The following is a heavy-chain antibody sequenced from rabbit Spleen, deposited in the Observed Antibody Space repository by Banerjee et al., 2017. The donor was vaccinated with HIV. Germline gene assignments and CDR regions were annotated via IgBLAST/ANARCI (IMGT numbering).Heavy chain of an antibody. CDR1: GFTISNSYW. CDR2: MDPVFGAT. V-gene: IGHV1S45*01. CDR3: TRDDALTHSYAFNL. Sequence: QQQLVESGGGLVKPGPSLTLTCTASGFTISNSYWICWVRQAPGKGLEWIGCMDPVFGATYYASGPKGRFTISKTSSTTVTLQMTSLTAADTATYFCTRDDALTHSYAFNLWGPGTLVTVS. J-gene: IGHJ4*01. D-gene: IGHD4-1*01.